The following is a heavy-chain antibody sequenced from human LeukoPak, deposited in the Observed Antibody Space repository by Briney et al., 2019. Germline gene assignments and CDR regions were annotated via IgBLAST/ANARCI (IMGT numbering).Heavy chain of an antibody. D-gene: IGHD4-17*01. CDR2: ISYDGSNK. J-gene: IGHJ3*02. CDR1: GFTFGNYG. Sequence: PGRSLRLSCAASGFTFGNYGMHWVRQAPGKGLEWVAVISYDGSNKYYADSVKGRFTISRDNSKNTFYLQMISLRAEDTAVYYCAKDGGLTVTTHDAFDIWGQGTMVTVSS. V-gene: IGHV3-30*18. CDR3: AKDGGLTVTTHDAFDI.